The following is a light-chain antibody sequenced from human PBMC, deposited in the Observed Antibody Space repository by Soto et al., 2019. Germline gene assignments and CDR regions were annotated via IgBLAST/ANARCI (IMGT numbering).Light chain of an antibody. J-gene: IGKJ5*01. Sequence: PGERATLSCRASQSVSSSNFAWYQQKPAQAPRLLIYGVSSRASGIPDRFFGSGSGTDFTLTINRLEPEDFAVYYCQQYANSPITFGQGTRLEIK. CDR1: QSVSSSN. CDR2: GVS. V-gene: IGKV3-20*01. CDR3: QQYANSPIT.